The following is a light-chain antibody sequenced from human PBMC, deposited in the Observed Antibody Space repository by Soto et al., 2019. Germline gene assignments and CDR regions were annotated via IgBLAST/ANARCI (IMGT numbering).Light chain of an antibody. J-gene: IGKJ2*01. Sequence: DIQMTQSPSSLSASVGDRVTITCRASEGIANYLNWYQQKPGKAPNLLIYAASTLETGDPSRFSGSGSETDFTLTISRLQTEDFATYFCQQSYISPYTFGQGTKLDI. CDR3: QQSYISPYT. V-gene: IGKV1-39*01. CDR1: EGIANY. CDR2: AAS.